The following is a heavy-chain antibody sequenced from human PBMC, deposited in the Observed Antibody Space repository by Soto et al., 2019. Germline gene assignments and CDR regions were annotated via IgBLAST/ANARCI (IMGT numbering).Heavy chain of an antibody. Sequence: PGGSMRLACTASGFAFRSHAMQWVRQAPGKGLEWVAVISSDGATKYVADSLKGRFTISRDNFESTMSLQTNNLRPEDTALYYCARSSVHIAAAGRLDLWGPGTLVTVSS. V-gene: IGHV3-30*14. CDR3: ARSSVHIAAAGRLDL. CDR1: GFAFRSHA. CDR2: ISSDGATK. J-gene: IGHJ5*02. D-gene: IGHD6-13*01.